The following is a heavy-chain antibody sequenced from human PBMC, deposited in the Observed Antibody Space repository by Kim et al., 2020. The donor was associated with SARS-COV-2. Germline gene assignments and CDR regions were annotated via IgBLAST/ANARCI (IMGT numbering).Heavy chain of an antibody. D-gene: IGHD3-22*01. V-gene: IGHV3-33*05. CDR2: ISYDGSNK. J-gene: IGHJ5*02. Sequence: GGSLRLSCAASGFTFSSYGMHWVRQAPGKGLEWVAVISYDGSNKYYADSVKGRFTISRDNSKNTLYLQMNSLRAEDTAVYYCARARGWLLIDVETAWGQGPLVTVSS. CDR3: ARARGWLLIDVETA. CDR1: GFTFSSYG.